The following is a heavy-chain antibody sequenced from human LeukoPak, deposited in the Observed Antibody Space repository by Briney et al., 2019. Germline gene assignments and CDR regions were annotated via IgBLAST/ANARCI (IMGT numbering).Heavy chain of an antibody. CDR1: GVSISSYY. CDR3: ARAGGGNTAMDLDY. Sequence: SETLSLTCTVSGVSISSYYWSWIRQPPGKGLEWIGYILYSGRTSYNPSLKSRVTISLDTSKNQFSLMLSSVTAADTAFYYCARAGGGNTAMDLDYWGQGTLVTVSS. V-gene: IGHV4-59*01. J-gene: IGHJ4*02. CDR2: ILYSGRT. D-gene: IGHD5-18*01.